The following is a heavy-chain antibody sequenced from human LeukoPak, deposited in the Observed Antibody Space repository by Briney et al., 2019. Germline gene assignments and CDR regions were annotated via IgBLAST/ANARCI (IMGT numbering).Heavy chain of an antibody. CDR1: GSTFSDYY. V-gene: IGHV3-11*06. Sequence: GSLRLSCAASGSTFSDYYMSWIRQAPGKGLEWVSYISSSSSYTNYADSVKGRFTISRDNAKNSLYLQMNSLRAEDTAVYYCARMGNSRWQQLVYYYYYGMDVWGKGTTVTVSS. J-gene: IGHJ6*04. CDR3: ARMGNSRWQQLVYYYYYGMDV. CDR2: ISSSSSYT. D-gene: IGHD6-13*01.